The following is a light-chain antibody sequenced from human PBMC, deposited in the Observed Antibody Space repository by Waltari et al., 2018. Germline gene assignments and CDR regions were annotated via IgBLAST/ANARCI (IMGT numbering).Light chain of an antibody. CDR3: QQYYSSPIT. Sequence: DIVMTQSPDSLAVSLGERVTINCKSSQSISYSSNNKNYVAWYQQKPGQPPKLLFYWTSTRGSGVPDRFSGSGSGTDFTLTISSLQAEDVAVYYCQQYYSSPITFGQGTRLEIK. J-gene: IGKJ5*01. V-gene: IGKV4-1*01. CDR1: QSISYSSNNKNY. CDR2: WTS.